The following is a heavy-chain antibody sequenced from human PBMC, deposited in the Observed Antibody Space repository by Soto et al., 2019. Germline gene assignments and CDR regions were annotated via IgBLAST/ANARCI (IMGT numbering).Heavy chain of an antibody. CDR3: ASVATLYCSSTSCPGGYYYYGMDV. Sequence: QVQLVQSGAEVKKPGSSVKVSCKASGGTFSSYAISWVRQAPGQGLEWMGGIIPIFGTANYAQKFQGRVTITADKSTSTAYMELSCLRSEDTAVYYCASVATLYCSSTSCPGGYYYYGMDVWGQGTTVTVSS. J-gene: IGHJ6*02. V-gene: IGHV1-69*06. CDR1: GGTFSSYA. CDR2: IIPIFGTA. D-gene: IGHD2-2*01.